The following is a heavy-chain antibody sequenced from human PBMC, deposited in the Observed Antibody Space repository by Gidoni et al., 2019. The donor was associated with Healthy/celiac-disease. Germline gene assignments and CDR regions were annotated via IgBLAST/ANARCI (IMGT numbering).Heavy chain of an antibody. Sequence: QVQLQQWGAGLLKPSETLSLTCAVYGGSFSGYYWSWIRQPPGKGLEWIGEINHRGSTNYNPSLKSRVTISVDTSKNQFSLKLSSVTAADTAVYYCARLVAATSSDIWGQGTMVTVSS. CDR1: GGSFSGYY. J-gene: IGHJ3*02. CDR2: INHRGST. CDR3: ARLVAATSSDI. V-gene: IGHV4-34*01. D-gene: IGHD2-15*01.